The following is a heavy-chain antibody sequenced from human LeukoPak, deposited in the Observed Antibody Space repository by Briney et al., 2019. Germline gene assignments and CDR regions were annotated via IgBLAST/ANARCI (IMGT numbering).Heavy chain of an antibody. Sequence: SQTLSLTCAISGDSVSSNSAAWSWIRQSPSRGLEWLGRTYYRSKWYNDYAVSVKRRITMNPDTSKNQFSLQLNSVTPEDTAVYYCARDGRSGWLTHTFDYWGQGTLVTVSS. CDR3: ARDGRSGWLTHTFDY. CDR2: TYYRSKWYN. D-gene: IGHD6-19*01. CDR1: GDSVSSNSAA. J-gene: IGHJ4*02. V-gene: IGHV6-1*01.